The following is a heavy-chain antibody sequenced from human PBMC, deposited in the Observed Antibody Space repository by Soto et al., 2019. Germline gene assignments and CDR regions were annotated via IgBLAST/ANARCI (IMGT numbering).Heavy chain of an antibody. CDR1: GFTFSKVW. D-gene: IGHD6-19*01. CDR3: TPLALKYSSGWYEFSD. Sequence: ELQLVESGGGLLKPGGSLRLSCAASGFTFSKVWMNWVRQAPGKGLEWVGRIKSKTDGGTTDYAAPVKGRFTISRDESKNTLYRQMNSLKTEDTAVYYCTPLALKYSSGWYEFSDWGQGTMVTVYS. CDR2: IKSKTDGGTT. V-gene: IGHV3-15*07. J-gene: IGHJ4*02.